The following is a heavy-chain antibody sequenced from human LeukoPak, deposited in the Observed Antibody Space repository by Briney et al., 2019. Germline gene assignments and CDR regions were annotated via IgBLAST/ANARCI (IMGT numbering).Heavy chain of an antibody. CDR1: GGSFSGYY. CDR3: ARGRRWLQLGLGAFDI. V-gene: IGHV4-34*01. D-gene: IGHD5-12*01. Sequence: PSETLSLTCAVYGGSFSGYYWSWIRQPPGKGLEWIGEINHSGSTNYNPSLESRVTISVDTSKNQFSLKLSSVTAADTAVYYCARGRRWLQLGLGAFDIWGQGTMVTVSS. J-gene: IGHJ3*02. CDR2: INHSGST.